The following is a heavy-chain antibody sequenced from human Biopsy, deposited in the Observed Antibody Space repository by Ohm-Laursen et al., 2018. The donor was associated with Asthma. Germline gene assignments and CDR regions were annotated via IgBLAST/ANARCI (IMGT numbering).Heavy chain of an antibody. Sequence: PRLPRGASGIKFGRYWENRVRQAPSKGLGWGAVISYDGNHKFYEDSVKGRFTISRDNSKNTLYLQMNSLRTEDTAVYYCAKRRGYSGHDNDYWGQGTLVIVSS. J-gene: IGHJ4*02. V-gene: IGHV3-30*18. CDR3: AKRRGYSGHDNDY. D-gene: IGHD5-12*01. CDR2: ISYDGNHK. CDR1: GIKFGRYW.